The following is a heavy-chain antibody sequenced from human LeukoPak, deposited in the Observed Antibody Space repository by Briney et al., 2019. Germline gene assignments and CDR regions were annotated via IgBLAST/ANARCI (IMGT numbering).Heavy chain of an antibody. CDR3: AREAAVSSVCDF. CDR2: INPNTGGT. V-gene: IGHV1-2*02. D-gene: IGHD2-8*01. Sequence: GASVKVSCKASGYTFTAHYIHWMRQAPGRGLEWVGWINPNTGGTEFAQNVQGRVTMTRDTSINTVYMELNRLTSDDTAVFYCAREAAVSSVCDFWGQGSLVTVSS. J-gene: IGHJ4*02. CDR1: GYTFTAHY.